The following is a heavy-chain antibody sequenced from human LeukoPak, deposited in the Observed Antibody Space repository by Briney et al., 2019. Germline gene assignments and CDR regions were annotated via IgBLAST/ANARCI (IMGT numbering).Heavy chain of an antibody. Sequence: ASVKVSCKPSGYTFTSYGISWVRQAPGQRLEWMGWISAYNGNTNYAQKLQGRVTMTTDTSTSTPYMELRSLRSDDTAVYYCAREVNGDYYFDYWGQGTLVTVSS. CDR1: GYTFTSYG. D-gene: IGHD4-17*01. J-gene: IGHJ4*02. CDR2: ISAYNGNT. CDR3: AREVNGDYYFDY. V-gene: IGHV1-18*01.